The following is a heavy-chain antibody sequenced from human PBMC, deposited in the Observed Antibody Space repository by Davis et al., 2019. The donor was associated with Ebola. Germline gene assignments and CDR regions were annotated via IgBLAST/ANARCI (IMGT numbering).Heavy chain of an antibody. D-gene: IGHD3-22*01. Sequence: PGGSLRLSCAASGFTFSSYGMHWVRQAPGKGLEWVAVISYDGSNKYYADSVKGRFTISRDNSKNTLYLQMNSLRAEDTAVYYCAKDGYYYDSSGYYYIGAFDIWGHGTMVTVSS. CDR3: AKDGYYYDSSGYYYIGAFDI. V-gene: IGHV3-30*18. J-gene: IGHJ3*02. CDR1: GFTFSSYG. CDR2: ISYDGSNK.